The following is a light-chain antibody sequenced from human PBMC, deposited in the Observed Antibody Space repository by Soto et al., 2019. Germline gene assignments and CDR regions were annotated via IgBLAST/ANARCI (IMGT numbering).Light chain of an antibody. Sequence: DILMTPSPSSLSSSVGDRVTITCRASQSISNYLNWYQQKPGKAPNLLIYAASTLQSGVPSRFSGGGSGTDFTLTITGLQPEDFATYYCQQYSTYSFFGQGTRLEIK. CDR3: QQYSTYSF. CDR2: AAS. J-gene: IGKJ5*01. CDR1: QSISNY. V-gene: IGKV1-39*01.